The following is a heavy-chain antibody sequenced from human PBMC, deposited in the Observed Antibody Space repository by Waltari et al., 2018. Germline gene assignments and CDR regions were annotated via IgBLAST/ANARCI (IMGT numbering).Heavy chain of an antibody. CDR3: ARSGLVSAFDY. V-gene: IGHV3-7*01. J-gene: IGHJ4*02. CDR1: GFDFHGYW. Sequence: EVQLVESGGGLVQPGGSLRPSCVASGFDFHGYWMGWFRQAPGKSLEWVAKINDDGTKEFYVESLKGRVTISRDNAKNSVYLQTTSLRAEDTALYYCARSGLVSAFDYWGQGSLVTVAS. CDR2: INDDGTKE. D-gene: IGHD3-9*01.